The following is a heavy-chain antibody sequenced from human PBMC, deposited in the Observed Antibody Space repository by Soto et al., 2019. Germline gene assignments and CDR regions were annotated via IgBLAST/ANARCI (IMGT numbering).Heavy chain of an antibody. V-gene: IGHV3-23*01. CDR2: ISGSGGGT. D-gene: IGHD3-22*01. J-gene: IGHJ5*02. Sequence: GGSLRLSCAASGFSFSSYAMSWVRQAPGKGLDWVSTISGSGGGTYYADSVKGRFTISRDNSKNTLYPQMNSLRAEDTAVYYCAKDQVEGYYDTGGSQGSWGQGTLVTVSS. CDR1: GFSFSSYA. CDR3: AKDQVEGYYDTGGSQGS.